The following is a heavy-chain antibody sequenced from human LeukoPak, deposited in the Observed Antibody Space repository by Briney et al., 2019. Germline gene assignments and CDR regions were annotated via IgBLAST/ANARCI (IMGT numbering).Heavy chain of an antibody. J-gene: IGHJ4*02. CDR1: GYTFSDYG. D-gene: IGHD6-19*01. Sequence: GGSLRLSCTASGYTFSDYGMHWVRQAPGKGLEWLSVISYSGVVKFYADSVKGRFTISKDNSKNTLYLQMNSLRVEDTAVYYCARDPGHSGWYGDYWGQGTLVTVSS. V-gene: IGHV3-33*08. CDR3: ARDPGHSGWYGDY. CDR2: ISYSGVVK.